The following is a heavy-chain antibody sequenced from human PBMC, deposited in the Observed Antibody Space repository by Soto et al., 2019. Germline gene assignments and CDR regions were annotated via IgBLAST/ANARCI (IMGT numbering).Heavy chain of an antibody. V-gene: IGHV3-23*01. CDR2: ISGSGGST. CDR1: GFTFSSYA. D-gene: IGHD6-6*01. CDR3: AKDGGWSIAARSDAFDD. J-gene: IGHJ3*01. Sequence: GGSLRLSCAASGFTFSSYAMSWVRQAPGKGLEWVSAISGSGGSTYYADSVKGRFTISRDNSKNSLYLQMNCLRAEDTAVYYCAKDGGWSIAARSDAFDDWGQGTMVTVSS.